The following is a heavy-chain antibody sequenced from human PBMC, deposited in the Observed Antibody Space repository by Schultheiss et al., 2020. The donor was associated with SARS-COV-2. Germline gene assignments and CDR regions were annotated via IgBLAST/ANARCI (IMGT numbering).Heavy chain of an antibody. V-gene: IGHV4-4*07. J-gene: IGHJ4*02. CDR2: IYTSGST. Sequence: SETLSLTCTVSGGSIRSYYWSWIRQPAGKGLEWIGRIYTSGSTNYNPSLKSRVTISVDKSKNQFSLELSSLRSEDTAVYYCAKSPKYYYDSSGYYSRFDYWGQGTLVTVSS. CDR1: GGSIRSYY. CDR3: AKSPKYYYDSSGYYSRFDY. D-gene: IGHD3-22*01.